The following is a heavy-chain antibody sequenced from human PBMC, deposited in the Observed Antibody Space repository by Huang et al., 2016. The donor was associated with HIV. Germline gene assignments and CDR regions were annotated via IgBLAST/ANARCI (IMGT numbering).Heavy chain of an antibody. V-gene: IGHV1-3*01. CDR3: AKGGYCRSDSCSYNWFDP. CDR1: GYTFSSYA. J-gene: IGHJ5*02. D-gene: IGHD2-15*01. CDR2: INAGHGNT. Sequence: QVQLVQSGAEVKKPGASVKVSCKASGYTFSSYAVHWMRQAPGQRLEGMGWINAGHGNTKFSRKFQERVTITRDTSATTAYMEVSSLRSEDTAVYYCAKGGYCRSDSCSYNWFDPWGQGTLVIVSS.